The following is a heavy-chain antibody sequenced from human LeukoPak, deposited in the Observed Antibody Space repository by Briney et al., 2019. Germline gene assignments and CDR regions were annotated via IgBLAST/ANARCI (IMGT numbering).Heavy chain of an antibody. J-gene: IGHJ6*03. CDR3: ARDGDTVLTRGYYYYMDV. CDR1: GFTFSSYA. CDR2: ISGSDGTT. Sequence: GGSQGLSCAASGFTFSSYAMSWVRQAPGKGLEWVSSISGSDGTTYYADSVKGRFTISRDNSKYTLSLQMNSLRAEDTAVYYCARDGDTVLTRGYYYYMDVWGKGTTVTVSS. V-gene: IGHV3-23*01. D-gene: IGHD4-23*01.